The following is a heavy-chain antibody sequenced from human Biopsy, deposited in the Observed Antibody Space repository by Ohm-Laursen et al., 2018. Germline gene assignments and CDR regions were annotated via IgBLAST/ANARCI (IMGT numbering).Heavy chain of an antibody. V-gene: IGHV3-9*01. J-gene: IGHJ4*02. D-gene: IGHD2-21*01. Sequence: SLRLSCSASGFTFQDHAMHWVRQAPGKGLEWVSGISWNSGSINYAVSVQGRFTISRDNAKNSLYLQMNSLRVGDTALYFCARLGELHGLWYFDFWGQGALVTVSS. CDR3: ARLGELHGLWYFDF. CDR2: ISWNSGSI. CDR1: GFTFQDHA.